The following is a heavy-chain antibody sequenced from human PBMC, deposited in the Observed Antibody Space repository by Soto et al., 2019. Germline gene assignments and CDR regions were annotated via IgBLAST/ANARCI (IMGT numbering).Heavy chain of an antibody. D-gene: IGHD2-15*01. CDR2: ISSSGRT. J-gene: IGHJ4*02. CDR3: ATMGTPATGLYFFDY. Sequence: QVQLQESGPGLVEPSQTLSLTCTVSGGSISSGNYCWGWIRQPPGKGLEWIGFISSSGRTNYSTSLKSRVTISVDTSKSQLSLNLSFVTAADTAVYYCATMGTPATGLYFFDYWGQGSLVTLSS. V-gene: IGHV4-30-4*01. CDR1: GGSISSGNYC.